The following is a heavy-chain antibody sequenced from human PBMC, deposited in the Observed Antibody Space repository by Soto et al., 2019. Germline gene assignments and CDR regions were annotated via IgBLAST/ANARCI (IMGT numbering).Heavy chain of an antibody. CDR1: GGSINNSY. Sequence: SETLSLTCTVSGGSINNSYWTWIRQPPGKRLEWIGYIHYTGTTNYNPSLRGRVTMSVDTSKNQFSLRLSSVTAADTAVYYCARLYDSSGYTGYYYYGMDVWGQGITVTAP. J-gene: IGHJ6*02. D-gene: IGHD3-22*01. V-gene: IGHV4-59*08. CDR2: IHYTGTT. CDR3: ARLYDSSGYTGYYYYGMDV.